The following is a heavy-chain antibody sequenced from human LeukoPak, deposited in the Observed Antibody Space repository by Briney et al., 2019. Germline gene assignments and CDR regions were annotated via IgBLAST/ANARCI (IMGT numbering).Heavy chain of an antibody. CDR2: ISYDESNK. D-gene: IGHD2-2*01. J-gene: IGHJ4*02. Sequence: GGSLRLSCAASGFTFSSNDMHWVRQAPGKGLEWVAVISYDESNKYYADSVKGRFTISRDNSKSTLYLQMNSLRAEDTAVYYCAKMEGDCGTTSCYVDYWGQGTLVTVSS. CDR3: AKMEGDCGTTSCYVDY. CDR1: GFTFSSND. V-gene: IGHV3-30*18.